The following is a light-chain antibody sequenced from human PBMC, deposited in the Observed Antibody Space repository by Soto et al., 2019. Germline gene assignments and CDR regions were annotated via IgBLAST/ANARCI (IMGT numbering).Light chain of an antibody. CDR3: QQYNSYPYT. J-gene: IGKJ2*01. Sequence: DIQMTQSPASLSASVGDRVTISCGASQSIGRNLNWYQQKPGKAPTLLMFTSSNLESGVPSRFSGSGSGTEFTLTISSLQPDDFATYYCQQYNSYPYTFGQGTKVDIK. V-gene: IGKV1-5*01. CDR1: QSIGRN. CDR2: TSS.